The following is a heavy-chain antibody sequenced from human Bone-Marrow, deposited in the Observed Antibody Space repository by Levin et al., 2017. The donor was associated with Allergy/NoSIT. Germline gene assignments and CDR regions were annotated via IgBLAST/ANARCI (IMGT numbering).Heavy chain of an antibody. V-gene: IGHV3-23*01. D-gene: IGHD3-3*01. CDR1: GFTFSAYA. CDR3: AKDRDVYYDLWSGYYYYDMDV. Sequence: GGSLRLSCAASGFTFSAYAMSWVRQAPGKGLEWVSSISNNGGSTYYADSVRGRFTISRDNSKNTLYLQMNSLRAEDTAVYYCAKDRDVYYDLWSGYYYYDMDVWGQGTTVTVSS. CDR2: ISNNGGST. J-gene: IGHJ6*02.